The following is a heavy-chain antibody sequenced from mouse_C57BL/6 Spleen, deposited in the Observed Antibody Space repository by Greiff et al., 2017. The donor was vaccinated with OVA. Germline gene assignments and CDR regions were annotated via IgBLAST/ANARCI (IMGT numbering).Heavy chain of an antibody. Sequence: QVQLQQPGAELVRPGSSVKLSCKASGYTFTSYWMHWVKQRPIQGLEWIGNIDPSDSETHYNQKFKDKATLTVDKSSSTAYMQLSSLTSEDSAVDYCARSNWDDWFAYWGQGTLVTVSA. CDR1: GYTFTSYW. V-gene: IGHV1-52*01. CDR3: ARSNWDDWFAY. CDR2: IDPSDSET. D-gene: IGHD4-1*01. J-gene: IGHJ3*01.